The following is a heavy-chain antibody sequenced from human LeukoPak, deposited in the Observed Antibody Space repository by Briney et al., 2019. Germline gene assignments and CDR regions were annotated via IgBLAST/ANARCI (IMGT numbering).Heavy chain of an antibody. V-gene: IGHV3-23*01. J-gene: IGHJ5*02. Sequence: GGSLRLSCAASGFTFSSYTMAWVRQAPGKGLEWISDIDHTGDRTYYRDSVKGQFTISRDNSKNTLYLQMNSLRIEDTATYYCAKAGSISWYDHWGQGTLVTVS. CDR1: GFTFSSYT. D-gene: IGHD6-13*01. CDR3: AKAGSISWYDH. CDR2: IDHTGDRT.